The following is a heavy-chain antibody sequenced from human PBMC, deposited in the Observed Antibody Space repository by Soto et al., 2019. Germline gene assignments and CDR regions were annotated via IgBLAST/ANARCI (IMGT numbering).Heavy chain of an antibody. CDR1: GFTFSSYA. CDR2: ISGSGGST. V-gene: IGHV3-23*01. Sequence: GGSLRLSCAASGFTFSSYAMSWVRQAPGKGLEWVSAISGSGGSTYYADSVKGRFTISRDNSKNTLYLQMNSLRAEDTAVYYCAKDLLRSRDRPPVNWFDPWGQGTLVTVSS. D-gene: IGHD1-26*01. CDR3: AKDLLRSRDRPPVNWFDP. J-gene: IGHJ5*02.